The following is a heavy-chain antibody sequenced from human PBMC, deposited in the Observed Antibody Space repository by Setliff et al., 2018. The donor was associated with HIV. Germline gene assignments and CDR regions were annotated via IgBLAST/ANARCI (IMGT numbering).Heavy chain of an antibody. CDR3: ARGVLQYNFWRDRRDYHYMDV. CDR1: SASINSGSNY. CDR2: IYSTGST. J-gene: IGHJ6*03. V-gene: IGHV4-61*02. Sequence: PSETLSLTCTVSSASINSGSNYWNWIRQPAGKGLEWIGRIYSTGSTNYNPSLKSRVTISVDTSKNQFSLKLSSVTAADTAVYYCARGVLQYNFWRDRRDYHYMDVWGKGTTVTVSS. D-gene: IGHD3-3*01.